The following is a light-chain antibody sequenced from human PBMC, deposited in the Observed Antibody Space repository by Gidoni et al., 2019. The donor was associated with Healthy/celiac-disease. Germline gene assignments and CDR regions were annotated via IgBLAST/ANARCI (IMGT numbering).Light chain of an antibody. CDR1: ALPKQY. V-gene: IGLV3-25*03. CDR3: QSADSSDTVV. Sequence: SYELTQPPSVSVPPGQTARITCSGDALPKQYASWYQQKPGQAPVLVIYKDTERPSGIPERFSGSSSGTTVTLTISGVQAEDEADYYCQSADSSDTVVFGGGTKLTVL. CDR2: KDT. J-gene: IGLJ2*01.